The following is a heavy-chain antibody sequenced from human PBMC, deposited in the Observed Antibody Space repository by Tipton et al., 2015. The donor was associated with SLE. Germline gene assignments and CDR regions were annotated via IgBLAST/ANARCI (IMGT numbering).Heavy chain of an antibody. V-gene: IGHV4-34*01. CDR3: ASRGQQLGWFDP. D-gene: IGHD6-13*01. CDR2: INHSGST. Sequence: TLSLTCTVSGGSISSHYWSWIRQPPGKGLEWIGEINHSGSTNYNPSLKSRVTISVDTSKNQFSLKLSSVTAADTAVYYCASRGQQLGWFDPWGQGTLVTVSS. CDR1: GGSISSHY. J-gene: IGHJ5*02.